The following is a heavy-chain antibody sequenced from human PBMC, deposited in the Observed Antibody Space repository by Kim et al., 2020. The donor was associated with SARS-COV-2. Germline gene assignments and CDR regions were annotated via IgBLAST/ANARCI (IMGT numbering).Heavy chain of an antibody. CDR2: ISSSGSTI. J-gene: IGHJ6*02. V-gene: IGHV3-48*03. CDR3: ARDQPLPPIAAAGPRDYYGMDV. Sequence: GGSLRLSCAASGFTFSSYEMNWVRQAPGKGLEWVSYISSSGSTIYYADSVKGRFTISRDNAKNSLYLQMNSLRAEDTAVYYCARDQPLPPIAAAGPRDYYGMDVWGQGTTVTVSS. D-gene: IGHD6-13*01. CDR1: GFTFSSYE.